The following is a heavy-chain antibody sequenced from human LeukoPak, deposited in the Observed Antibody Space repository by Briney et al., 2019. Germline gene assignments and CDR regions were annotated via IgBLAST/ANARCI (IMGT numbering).Heavy chain of an antibody. V-gene: IGHV3-11*04. CDR3: ARDGEHVLAHDF. Sequence: GGSLRLSCAASGFTFSDYYMSWIRQAPGKGLEWISSISGSGAIHTIIYYADSVKGRFTISRDNAKNSLYLQLSSLSAEDTAVYYCARDGEHVLAHDFWGQGTLVTVSS. D-gene: IGHD2-15*01. CDR2: ISGSGAIHTII. CDR1: GFTFSDYY. J-gene: IGHJ4*02.